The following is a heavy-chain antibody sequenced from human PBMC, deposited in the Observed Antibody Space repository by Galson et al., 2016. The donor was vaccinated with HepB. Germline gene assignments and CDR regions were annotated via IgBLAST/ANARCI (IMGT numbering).Heavy chain of an antibody. CDR1: GFNFYDYA. J-gene: IGHJ6*02. Sequence: SLRLSCAASGFNFYDYAMHWVRQVPGQGLEWVSGINWNSGRIDYADSVKGRFTITRDNSRNSLHLQMNSLRAEDTALYYCAKDISSVLYYSVMDVWGQGTTLTVSS. V-gene: IGHV3-9*01. CDR3: AKDISSVLYYSVMDV. CDR2: INWNSGRI. D-gene: IGHD3-10*01.